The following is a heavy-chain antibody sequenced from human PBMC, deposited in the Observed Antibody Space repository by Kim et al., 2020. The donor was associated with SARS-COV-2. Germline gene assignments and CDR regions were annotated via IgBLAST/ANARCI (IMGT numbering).Heavy chain of an antibody. CDR1: GGSLSSYY. CDR2: IYDSGST. J-gene: IGHJ4*02. D-gene: IGHD3-10*01. V-gene: IGHV4-59*01. Sequence: SETLSLTCTVSGGSLSSYYWSWIRQPPGKGLEWIGHIYDSGSTNYNPSLKSRVTISVDTSQNQFSLKLTSVTAADTAVYYCARLYYFGSGTYYRVGYFDYWGQGTLVTVSS. CDR3: ARLYYFGSGTYYRVGYFDY.